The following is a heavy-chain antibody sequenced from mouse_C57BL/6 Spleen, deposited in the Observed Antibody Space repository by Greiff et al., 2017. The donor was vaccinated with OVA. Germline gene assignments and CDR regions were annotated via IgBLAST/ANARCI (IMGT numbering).Heavy chain of an antibody. D-gene: IGHD1-1*01. CDR3: ASRGYGSGYGYFDY. J-gene: IGHJ2*01. V-gene: IGHV1-55*01. CDR2: IYPGSGST. Sequence: QVQLKQPGAELVKPGASVKMSCKASGYTFTSYWITWVKQRPGQGLEWIGDIYPGSGSTNYNEKFKSKATLTVDTSSSTAYMQLSSLTSEDSAVYYCASRGYGSGYGYFDYWGQGTTLTVSS. CDR1: GYTFTSYW.